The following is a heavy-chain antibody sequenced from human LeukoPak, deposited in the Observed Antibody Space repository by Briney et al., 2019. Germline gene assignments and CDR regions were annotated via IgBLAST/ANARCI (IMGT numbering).Heavy chain of an antibody. J-gene: IGHJ6*03. D-gene: IGHD2-2*02. Sequence: GASVKVSCKASGGTFSSYAISWVRQAPGQGLEWMGGIIPIFGTANHAQKFQGRVTITTDESTSTAYMELSSLRSEDTAVYYCARGSIVVVPAAIVDYYYYMDVWGKGTTVTVSS. CDR1: GGTFSSYA. CDR2: IIPIFGTA. CDR3: ARGSIVVVPAAIVDYYYYMDV. V-gene: IGHV1-69*05.